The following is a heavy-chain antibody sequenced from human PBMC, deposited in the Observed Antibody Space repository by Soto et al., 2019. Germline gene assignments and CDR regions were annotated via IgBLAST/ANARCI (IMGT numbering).Heavy chain of an antibody. D-gene: IGHD2-21*01. CDR2: VYSGGSA. J-gene: IGHJ4*02. V-gene: IGHV4-59*01. Sequence: KPSETLSLTCNVFPGSIYDYYWSWIRQTPGMRLEWIGFVYSGGSAMYNPSFKSRVIISLETSKNQFSLTLTSLTAADSAMYYCASTSRATPGIGLDSWGQGALVTVSS. CDR3: ASTSRATPGIGLDS. CDR1: PGSIYDYY.